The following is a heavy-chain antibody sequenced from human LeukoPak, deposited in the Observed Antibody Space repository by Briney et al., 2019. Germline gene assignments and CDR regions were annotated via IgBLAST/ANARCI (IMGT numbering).Heavy chain of an antibody. D-gene: IGHD2-2*01. V-gene: IGHV3-30*02. J-gene: IGHJ4*02. Sequence: GGSLRLSCAASGFTFSSYGMHWVRQAPGKGLEWVAFIRYDGSNKYYADSVKGRFTISRDNSKNTLYLQMNSLRAEDTAVYYCAKDPPIGYCSSTSCRTWGQGTLVTVSS. CDR3: AKDPPIGYCSSTSCRT. CDR1: GFTFSSYG. CDR2: IRYDGSNK.